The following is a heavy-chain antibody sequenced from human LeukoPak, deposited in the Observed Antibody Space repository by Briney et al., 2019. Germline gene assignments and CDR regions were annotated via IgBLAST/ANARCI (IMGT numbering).Heavy chain of an antibody. D-gene: IGHD5/OR15-5a*01. CDR1: GFTFSSYG. J-gene: IGHJ3*02. V-gene: IGHV3-30*03. CDR2: ISYDGSNK. CDR3: ARDLRGDI. Sequence: GRSLRLSCAASGFTFSSYGMHWVRQAPGKGLEWVAVISYDGSNKYYADSVKGRFTISRDNSKNTLYLQMNSLRAEDTAVYYCARDLRGDIWGQGTMVTVSS.